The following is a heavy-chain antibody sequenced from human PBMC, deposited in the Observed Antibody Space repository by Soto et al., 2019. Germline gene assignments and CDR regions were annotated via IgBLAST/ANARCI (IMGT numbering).Heavy chain of an antibody. V-gene: IGHV3-33*01. J-gene: IGHJ4*02. CDR1: GLTFSSYG. D-gene: IGHD4-17*01. CDR3: ARDPYGDSYFDY. Sequence: QVQLVESGGGVVQPGRSLRLSCAASGLTFSSYGMHWVRQAPGKGLGWVAVIWDDGSNKYYADSVKGRFTISRDNSKNTLYLQMNSLRAEDTAVYYCARDPYGDSYFDYWGEGTLVTVSS. CDR2: IWDDGSNK.